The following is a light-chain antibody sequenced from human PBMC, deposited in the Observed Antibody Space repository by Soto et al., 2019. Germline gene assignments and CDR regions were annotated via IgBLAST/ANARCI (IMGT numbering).Light chain of an antibody. CDR3: QQYYSYPYT. J-gene: IGKJ2*01. CDR1: QRISTW. CDR2: KAS. V-gene: IGKV1-5*03. Sequence: DIQMTQSPSTLSASVGDRVTITCRASQRISTWLAWYQQKPGKAPNLLIYKASSLESGVPSKFSGSGSGTEFTLTISSLQPDDFATYYCQQYYSYPYTFGQGTKLEIK.